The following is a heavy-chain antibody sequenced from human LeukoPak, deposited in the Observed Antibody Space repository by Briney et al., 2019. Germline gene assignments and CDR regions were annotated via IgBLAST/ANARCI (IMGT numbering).Heavy chain of an antibody. V-gene: IGHV4-59*08. J-gene: IGHJ5*02. CDR1: GGSISSYY. CDR2: IYYSGTT. Sequence: KASETLSLTCSVSGGSISSYYWSWIRQPPGKGLEWIGNIYYSGTTNYNSSLKSRVTISVDKSKNHFSLNLSSVTAADTAVYYCARLLGESGAAGRFDPWGQGTLVTVSS. CDR3: ARLLGESGAAGRFDP. D-gene: IGHD3-3*01.